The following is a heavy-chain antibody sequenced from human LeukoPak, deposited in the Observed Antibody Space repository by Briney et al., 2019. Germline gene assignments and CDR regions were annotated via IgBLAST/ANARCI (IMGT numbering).Heavy chain of an antibody. Sequence: GGSLRLSCTVPGYTFYNTWMNWVRRAPGKGLEWVGRIKTRSDGGTTDYAAPINGRFTISRDDSKSTLFLQMNSLKTEDTAVYYCATGGYDFSYWGQGTQVTVSS. J-gene: IGHJ4*02. CDR2: IKTRSDGGTT. CDR1: GYTFYNTW. D-gene: IGHD5-12*01. V-gene: IGHV3-15*07. CDR3: ATGGYDFSY.